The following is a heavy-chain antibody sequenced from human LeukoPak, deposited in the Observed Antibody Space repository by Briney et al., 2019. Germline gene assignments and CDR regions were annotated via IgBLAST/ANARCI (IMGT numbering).Heavy chain of an antibody. V-gene: IGHV3-15*01. CDR2: IKSKTDGGTT. CDR3: TTEFINYYGSGRPESY. Sequence: GGSLRLSCAASGFTFSSYEMNWVRQAPGKGLEWVGRIKSKTDGGTTDYAAPVKGRFTISRDDSKNTLYLQMNSLKTEDTAVYYCTTEFINYYGSGRPESYWGQGTLVTVSS. D-gene: IGHD3-10*01. J-gene: IGHJ4*02. CDR1: GFTFSSYE.